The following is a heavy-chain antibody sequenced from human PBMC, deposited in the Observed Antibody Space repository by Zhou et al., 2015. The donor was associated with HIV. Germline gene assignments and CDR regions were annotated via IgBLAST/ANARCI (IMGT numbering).Heavy chain of an antibody. D-gene: IGHD2-15*01. V-gene: IGHV3-9*01. CDR1: GFTFGDYA. CDR2: ISWNGGKI. CDR3: AKSKGIGDYWYYMDV. J-gene: IGHJ6*03. Sequence: EVQLVESGGGLSQPGRSLRLSCAVSGFTFGDYAMHWVRQAPGKGLEWVSGISWNGGKIGYADSVKGRFTISRDNARKSLYLQMNNLSVEDTALYYCAKSKGIGDYWYYMDVWGKGTTVTVSS.